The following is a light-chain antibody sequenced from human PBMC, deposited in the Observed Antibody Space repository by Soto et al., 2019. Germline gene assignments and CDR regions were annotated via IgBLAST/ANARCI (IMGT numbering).Light chain of an antibody. CDR3: SSYSSSSIWV. CDR1: SSDVGGHNY. Sequence: QSALTQSPSASGSPGQSVTISCTGTSSDVGGHNYVSWYQHHPGKAPKLIIYEVSKRPSGVPDRFSGSKSGNTASLTVSGLQAEDEADYYCSSYSSSSIWVFGGGTKVTVL. J-gene: IGLJ3*02. V-gene: IGLV2-8*01. CDR2: EVS.